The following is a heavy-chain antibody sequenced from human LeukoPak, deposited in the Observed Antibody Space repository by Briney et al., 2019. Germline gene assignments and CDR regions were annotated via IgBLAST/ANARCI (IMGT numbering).Heavy chain of an antibody. V-gene: IGHV3-23*01. Sequence: PGGSLRLSCAASGFTFSSYAMSWVRQAPGKGLEWVSAISGSGGSTYYADSVKGRFTISRDNSKNTLYLQMNSLRAEDTAAYYCAKDPLRQQLVGENWFDPWGQGTLVTVSS. J-gene: IGHJ5*02. D-gene: IGHD6-13*01. CDR2: ISGSGGST. CDR3: AKDPLRQQLVGENWFDP. CDR1: GFTFSSYA.